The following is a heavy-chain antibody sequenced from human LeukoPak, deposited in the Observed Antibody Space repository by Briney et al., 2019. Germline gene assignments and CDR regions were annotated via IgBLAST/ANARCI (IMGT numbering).Heavy chain of an antibody. J-gene: IGHJ6*03. D-gene: IGHD6-13*01. CDR2: INPNSGGT. CDR1: GYTFTGYY. Sequence: ASVKVSCKASGYTFTGYYIQWVRQAPGQGLEWMGWINPNSGGTNSAQKFQGRVTMTRDTSINTAYMELSRLRSDDTAVYYCARDQDGIPAADPYYYYMDVWGKGTTVTVSS. V-gene: IGHV1-2*02. CDR3: ARDQDGIPAADPYYYYMDV.